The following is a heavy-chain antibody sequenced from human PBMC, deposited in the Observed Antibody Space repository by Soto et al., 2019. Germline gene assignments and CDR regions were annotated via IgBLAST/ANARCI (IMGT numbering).Heavy chain of an antibody. V-gene: IGHV3-21*01. CDR1: GFTFSSYS. CDR2: ISSSSYI. J-gene: IGHJ4*02. D-gene: IGHD6-19*01. CDR3: ARQLKSSGRDLDY. Sequence: GGSLRLSCAASGFTFSSYSMNWVRQAPGKGLEWVSSISSSSYIYYADSVKGRFTISRDNAKNSLYLQMNSLRAEDTAVYYCARQLKSSGRDLDYWGQGTLVTVSS.